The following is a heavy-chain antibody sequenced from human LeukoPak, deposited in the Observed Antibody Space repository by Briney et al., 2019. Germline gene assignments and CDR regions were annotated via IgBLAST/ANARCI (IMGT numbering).Heavy chain of an antibody. CDR2: ISGSGGST. Sequence: PGGSLRLSCAASGFTFSSYAMSWVRQAPGKGLEWVSAISGSGGSTYYADSVKGRFTISRDNSKNTLYLQMNSPRAEDTAVYYCAKDSLAYCTNGVCQLDYWGQGTLVTVSS. CDR3: AKDSLAYCTNGVCQLDY. J-gene: IGHJ4*02. D-gene: IGHD2-8*01. CDR1: GFTFSSYA. V-gene: IGHV3-23*01.